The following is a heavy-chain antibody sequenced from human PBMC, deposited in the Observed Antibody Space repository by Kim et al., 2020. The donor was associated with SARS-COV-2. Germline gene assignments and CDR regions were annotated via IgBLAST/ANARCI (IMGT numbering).Heavy chain of an antibody. D-gene: IGHD2-2*01. J-gene: IGHJ3*02. Sequence: SVKGRFTISRDNSKNTLYLQMNSLRAEDTAVYYCARESYIVVVPDDAFDIWGQGTMVTVSS. V-gene: IGHV3-30*07. CDR3: ARESYIVVVPDDAFDI.